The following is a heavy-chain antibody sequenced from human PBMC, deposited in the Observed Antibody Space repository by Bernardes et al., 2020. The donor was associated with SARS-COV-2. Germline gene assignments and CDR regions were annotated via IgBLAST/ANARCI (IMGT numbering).Heavy chain of an antibody. CDR1: GYSISSGYY. Sequence: SETLSLTCAVSGYSISSGYYWGWIRQPPGKGLEWIGSIYHSGSTYYNPSLKSRVTISVDTSKNQFSLKLSSVTAADTAVYYCASGYSSGWSYYWGQGTL. CDR2: IYHSGST. D-gene: IGHD6-19*01. J-gene: IGHJ4*02. CDR3: ASGYSSGWSYY. V-gene: IGHV4-38-2*01.